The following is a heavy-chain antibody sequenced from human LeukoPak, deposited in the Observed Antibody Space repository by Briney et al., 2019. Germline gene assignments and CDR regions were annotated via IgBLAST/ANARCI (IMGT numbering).Heavy chain of an antibody. J-gene: IGHJ4*02. CDR3: ARGISSGWYSPGIDY. CDR2: VNSDGSGT. D-gene: IGHD6-19*01. Sequence: PGGSLRLSCAASGFTLSSYWMYWVRQAPGKGLVWVSSVNSDGSGTTYADSVKGRFTISRDDAKNTLFLQMNSLRAEDTAVYYCARGISSGWYSPGIDYWGQGTQVTVSS. CDR1: GFTLSSYW. V-gene: IGHV3-74*01.